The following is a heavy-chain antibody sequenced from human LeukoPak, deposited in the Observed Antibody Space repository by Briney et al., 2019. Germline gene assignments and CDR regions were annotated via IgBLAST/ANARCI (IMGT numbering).Heavy chain of an antibody. V-gene: IGHV3-23*01. CDR2: ISGSGGST. J-gene: IGHJ4*02. CDR3: ASPLGSGSPTH. CDR1: GFTFISYA. Sequence: GGSLRLPCSASGFTFISYAQSWGRQAPGKGVEGVSAISGSGGSTYYADSVKGRFTISRDNSKNTLYLQMNSLRAEDTAVYYCASPLGSGSPTHWGQGTLVTVSS. D-gene: IGHD3-10*01.